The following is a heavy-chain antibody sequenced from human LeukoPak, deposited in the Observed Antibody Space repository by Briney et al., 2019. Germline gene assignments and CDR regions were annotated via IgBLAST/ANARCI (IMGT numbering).Heavy chain of an antibody. CDR2: IIPIFGTA. CDR1: GGTFSSYA. J-gene: IGHJ6*03. V-gene: IGHV1-69*01. CDR3: ARSPQLAYYYYMDV. Sequence: VASVKVSCKASGGTFSSYAISWVRQAPGQGLEWMGGIIPIFGTANYAQKFQGRVTITADESTSTAYMELSSLGSEDTAVYYCARSPQLAYYYYMDVWGKGTTVTVSS. D-gene: IGHD6-6*01.